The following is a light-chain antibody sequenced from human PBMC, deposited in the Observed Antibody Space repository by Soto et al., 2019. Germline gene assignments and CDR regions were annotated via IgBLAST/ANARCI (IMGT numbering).Light chain of an antibody. CDR3: QQYSTSPIS. J-gene: IGKJ5*01. Sequence: NVLTQSPGTLSLSPGERATLSCRASQVTSRYLSWYQQRPGQAPRLLIYGASSRATGIADRFSGSGSGTDFTLTISRLEPEDFAVYYCQQYSTSPISFGQGTRLEIK. V-gene: IGKV3-20*01. CDR2: GAS. CDR1: QVTSRY.